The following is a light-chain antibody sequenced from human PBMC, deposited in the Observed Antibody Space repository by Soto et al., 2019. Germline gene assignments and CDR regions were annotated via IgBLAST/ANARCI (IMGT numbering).Light chain of an antibody. CDR1: QRISSY. CDR3: QQSYSTPIT. Sequence: DIQITQSPSSLSASVGDRVIITCRASQRISSYLNWYQQKPGKAPKLLIYAASSLQSGVPSRFSGSGSGTDFTLTISSLQVEDFATYYCQQSYSTPITFGQGTRLEIK. V-gene: IGKV1-39*01. J-gene: IGKJ5*01. CDR2: AAS.